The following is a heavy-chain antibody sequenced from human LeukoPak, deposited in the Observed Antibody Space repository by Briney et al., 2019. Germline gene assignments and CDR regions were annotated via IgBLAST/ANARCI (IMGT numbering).Heavy chain of an antibody. CDR1: GFTFSSYW. V-gene: IGHV3-74*01. D-gene: IGHD6-19*01. CDR2: ISTDGSST. CDR3: ARAYKDRSLAGKKEFFQH. J-gene: IGHJ1*01. Sequence: GGSLRLSCAASGFTFSSYWMHWVRQAPGKGLVWVSLISTDGSSTRYADSVKGRFTISRDNANNFLYLQMNSLRAEDTALYYCARAYKDRSLAGKKEFFQHWGQGTLVTVSS.